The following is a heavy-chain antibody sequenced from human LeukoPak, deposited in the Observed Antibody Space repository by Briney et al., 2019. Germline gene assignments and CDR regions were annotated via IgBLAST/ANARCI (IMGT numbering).Heavy chain of an antibody. D-gene: IGHD5-12*01. V-gene: IGHV3-11*01. CDR1: GFTFSDYY. Sequence: GGSLRLSCAASGFTFSDYYMSWIRQAPGKGLEWVSYISSSGSTIYYADSVKGRFTISRDNAKNSLYLQMNSLRAEDTAVYYCARLSVATTKKYYYYYMDVWGKGTTVTISS. J-gene: IGHJ6*03. CDR2: ISSSGSTI. CDR3: ARLSVATTKKYYYYYMDV.